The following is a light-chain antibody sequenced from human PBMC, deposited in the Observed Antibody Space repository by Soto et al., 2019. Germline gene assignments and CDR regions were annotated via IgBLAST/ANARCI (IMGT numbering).Light chain of an antibody. Sequence: DIQMTQSPSSLSASVGDRVTITCRASQSIGSYLHWYQQKPGKAPKLLFYAASSLQSGVPSRFSGSGSGTDFTLTISSLQPEDFATYYCQQSYSTPRTFGQGTKLEIK. CDR3: QQSYSTPRT. V-gene: IGKV1-39*01. CDR1: QSIGSY. CDR2: AAS. J-gene: IGKJ2*01.